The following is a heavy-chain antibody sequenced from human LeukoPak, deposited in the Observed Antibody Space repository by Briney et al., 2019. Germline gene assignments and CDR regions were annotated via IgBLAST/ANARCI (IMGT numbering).Heavy chain of an antibody. CDR2: IHNTGST. CDR1: GGSISIYY. J-gene: IGHJ4*02. Sequence: SETLSLTCTVSGGSISIYYWSWIRQPAGKGLECIGRIHNTGSTNNNPSLKSRATISVDRSKNKFSLKLSSVTAADTAVYYCARESDYYGSDSYYYFDYWGQGTLVTVSS. D-gene: IGHD3-10*01. CDR3: ARESDYYGSDSYYYFDY. V-gene: IGHV4-4*07.